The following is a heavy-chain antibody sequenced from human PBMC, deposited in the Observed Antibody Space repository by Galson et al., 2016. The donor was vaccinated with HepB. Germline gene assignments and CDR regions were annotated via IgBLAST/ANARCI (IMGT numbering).Heavy chain of an antibody. CDR1: GFSLRTSGVN. CDR2: VYWYGDK. CDR3: AHACSGFNCYSQGFDV. D-gene: IGHD2-15*01. V-gene: IGHV2-5*01. Sequence: PALVKPTQTLTLTCSFSGFSLRTSGVNVGWIRQPPGKALEWLALVYWYGDKRYSPSLKSRLTITEDTSKNQVVLTMANMDPVDTATYYCAHACSGFNCYSQGFDVWGRGTVVSVSS. J-gene: IGHJ3*01.